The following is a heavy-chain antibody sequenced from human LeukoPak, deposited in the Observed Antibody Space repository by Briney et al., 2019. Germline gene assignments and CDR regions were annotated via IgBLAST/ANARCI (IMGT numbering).Heavy chain of an antibody. CDR3: AKGVA. J-gene: IGHJ5*02. Sequence: PGGSLRLSCAASGFTFITYAMAWVRQAPGKGLEWVSAISNSGDRTYYAASVKGRFTISRDNSKNTLYLQMSSLRAEDTAVYYCAKGVAWGQGTLVTVSS. CDR1: GFTFITYA. V-gene: IGHV3-23*01. CDR2: ISNSGDRT.